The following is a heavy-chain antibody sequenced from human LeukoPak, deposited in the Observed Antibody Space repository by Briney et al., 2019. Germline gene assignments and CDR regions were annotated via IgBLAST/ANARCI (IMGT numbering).Heavy chain of an antibody. CDR2: ISYDGGNK. Sequence: GGSLRLSCAASGFTFSTYGMHWVLQASAKELEWVAVISYDGGNKYYADSVKGRFTISRDNSKNTLYLQMNSLRAEDTAVYYCAKGVFMDVWGQGTTVTVSS. CDR1: GFTFSTYG. J-gene: IGHJ6*02. V-gene: IGHV3-30*18. CDR3: AKGVFMDV.